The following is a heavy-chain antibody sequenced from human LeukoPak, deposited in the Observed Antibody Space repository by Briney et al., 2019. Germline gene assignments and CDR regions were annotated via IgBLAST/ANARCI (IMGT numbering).Heavy chain of an antibody. CDR3: ARDIVVVPAAIGYGMDV. V-gene: IGHV4-30-4*01. Sequence: PSETLSLTCTVSGGSISSGDYYWSWIRQPPGKGLEWIGYIYYSGSTYYNPSLKSRVTISVDTSKNQFSLKLSSVTAADTAVYCCARDIVVVPAAIGYGMDVWGQGTTVTVSS. J-gene: IGHJ6*02. D-gene: IGHD2-2*01. CDR2: IYYSGST. CDR1: GGSISSGDYY.